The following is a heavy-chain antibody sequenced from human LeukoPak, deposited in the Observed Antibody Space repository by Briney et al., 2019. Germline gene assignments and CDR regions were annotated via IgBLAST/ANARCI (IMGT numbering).Heavy chain of an antibody. CDR3: ARLDGYHQSSGYHPRYFDY. Sequence: GESLKISCTASGYTFGNYWIGWVRQMPGKGLEWMAITYRGSDTRYSPSFQGQVTISVDITTAYLQWRSLKASDTAMYYCARLDGYHQSSGYHPRYFDYWGRGTLVTVSS. D-gene: IGHD3-22*01. V-gene: IGHV5-51*01. J-gene: IGHJ4*02. CDR2: TYRGSDT. CDR1: GYTFGNYW.